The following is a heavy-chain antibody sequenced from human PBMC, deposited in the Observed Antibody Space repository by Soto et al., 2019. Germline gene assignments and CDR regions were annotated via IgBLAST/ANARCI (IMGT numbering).Heavy chain of an antibody. V-gene: IGHV1-69*01. J-gene: IGHJ3*01. Sequence: QVQLVQSGAEVKKPGSSVKVSCKTSGDTFSKYTINWVRQAPGQGLEWMGGIIPIFGTAIYTEKFEGRVTNTADQFTTTHYMEMTSLRSEDTAVYYCARNPGEFSDWCGYYTGDAFDVWGQGTTVTVST. D-gene: IGHD3-3*01. CDR3: ARNPGEFSDWCGYYTGDAFDV. CDR2: IIPIFGTA. CDR1: GDTFSKYT.